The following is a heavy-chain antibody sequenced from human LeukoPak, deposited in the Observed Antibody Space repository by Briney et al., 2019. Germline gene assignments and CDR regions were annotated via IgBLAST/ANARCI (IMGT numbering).Heavy chain of an antibody. CDR3: AREGYYGSGSPPSLYFDY. Sequence: GGSLRLSCAASGFTFSNAWMDWVRQAPGKGLEWVAVTSSDLNVKLYADSVKGRFTISRDNSRSTLYLQMNSLRPEDTAIYYCAREGYYGSGSPPSLYFDYWGQGTLVTVSS. V-gene: IGHV3-30*03. D-gene: IGHD3-10*01. CDR1: GFTFSNAW. CDR2: TSSDLNVK. J-gene: IGHJ4*02.